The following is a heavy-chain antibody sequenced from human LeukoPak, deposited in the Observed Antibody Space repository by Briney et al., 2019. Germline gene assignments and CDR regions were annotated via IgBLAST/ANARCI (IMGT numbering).Heavy chain of an antibody. CDR3: ARGSIPMLDY. J-gene: IGHJ4*02. CDR2: ISNDGSRK. Sequence: GGSLRLSCAPSGFTFSRHGMHWVRQAPGKGLEWVAIISNDGSRKYYAHSVEGRFTISRDNSKNSLYLQMNSLRAEDTAVYYCARGSIPMLDYWGQGTLVTVSS. CDR1: GFTFSRHG. V-gene: IGHV3-30*03.